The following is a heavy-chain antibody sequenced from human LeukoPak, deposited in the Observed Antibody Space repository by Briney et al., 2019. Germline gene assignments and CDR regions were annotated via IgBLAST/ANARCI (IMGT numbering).Heavy chain of an antibody. CDR3: ARGESFRAATGDPTGGY. V-gene: IGHV3-21*01. J-gene: IGHJ4*02. D-gene: IGHD3-16*01. CDR1: GFTFSSYS. CDR2: ISSSSSYI. Sequence: GGSLRLSCAASGFTFSSYSMNWVRQAPGKGLEWVSSISSSSSYIYYADSVKGRFTISRDNAKNSLYLQMNSLRAEDTAVYYCARGESFRAATGDPTGGYWGQGTLVTVSS.